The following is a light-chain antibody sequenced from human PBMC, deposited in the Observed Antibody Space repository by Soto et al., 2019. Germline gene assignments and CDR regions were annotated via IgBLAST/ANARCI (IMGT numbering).Light chain of an antibody. V-gene: IGKV3-20*01. Sequence: EIVLTQSPGTMSLSPGERATLSCRASQSVSSSYLAWYQQKPGQAPRLLIYGASSRATGIPDRFSGSGSGTDFTLTISRLEPEDFAVSYCQQYGGSSLYTFGQGTKLEIK. CDR3: QQYGGSSLYT. CDR1: QSVSSSY. CDR2: GAS. J-gene: IGKJ2*01.